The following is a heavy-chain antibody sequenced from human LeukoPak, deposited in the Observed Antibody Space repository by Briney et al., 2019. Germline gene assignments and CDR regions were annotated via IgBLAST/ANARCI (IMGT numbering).Heavy chain of an antibody. CDR3: ARDYYGP. V-gene: IGHV3-66*03. Sequence: GGSLRLSCAASGFTPSNNYMRWVRQAPGKGLEWVSSIYSRGSTSYVDSVKGRFTISRDNSKNTLFLQMNSLRVEDTAVYYCARDYYGPWGQGTLVTVSS. D-gene: IGHD3-22*01. CDR1: GFTPSNNY. CDR2: IYSRGST. J-gene: IGHJ5*02.